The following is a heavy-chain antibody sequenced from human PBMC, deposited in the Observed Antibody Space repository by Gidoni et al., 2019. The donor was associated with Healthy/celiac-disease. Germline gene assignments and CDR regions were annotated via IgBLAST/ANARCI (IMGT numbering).Heavy chain of an antibody. J-gene: IGHJ4*02. V-gene: IGHV1-2*02. D-gene: IGHD2-8*01. CDR2: IHPNSGGT. CDR1: GYTFTGYY. Sequence: QVQLVQSGAEVKKPGAAVKVCCQPSGYTFTGYYMHWVRQAPGQGLEWMGWIHPNSGGTNDAQKFQVTVTMTSDTSISTAYMELTRLSSDDTAVYYCARDHGLTYWGQGTLVTVSS. CDR3: ARDHGLTY.